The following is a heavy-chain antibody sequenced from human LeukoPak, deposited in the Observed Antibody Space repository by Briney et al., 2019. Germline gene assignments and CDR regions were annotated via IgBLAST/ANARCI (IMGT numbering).Heavy chain of an antibody. Sequence: PSETLSLTCTVSGGSISSYYWSWIRQPAGKGLEWIGRIYTSGSTNYNPSLKSRVTMSVDTSKNQFSLKLSSVTAADTAVYYCARDFPSSPPDSSGYYYGSSFDYWGQGTLVTVSS. J-gene: IGHJ4*02. V-gene: IGHV4-4*07. CDR1: GGSISSYY. CDR2: IYTSGST. CDR3: ARDFPSSPPDSSGYYYGSSFDY. D-gene: IGHD3-22*01.